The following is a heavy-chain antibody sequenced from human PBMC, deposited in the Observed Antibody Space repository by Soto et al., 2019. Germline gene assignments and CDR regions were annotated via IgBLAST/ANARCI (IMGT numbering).Heavy chain of an antibody. CDR2: IKCKSDGETT. D-gene: IGHD2-15*01. Sequence: EVQLVESGGGLVKTGGSLRLSCAASGFTFSNAWMNWVRQAPGKGLEWVGRIKCKSDGETTDYAAPVKGRFTISREDSRNTLSLQMNSLNTEDTAVYYCTTDGPYRRWSFWFDPWGQGTLVTVSS. V-gene: IGHV3-15*01. CDR3: TTDGPYRRWSFWFDP. J-gene: IGHJ5*02. CDR1: GFTFSNAW.